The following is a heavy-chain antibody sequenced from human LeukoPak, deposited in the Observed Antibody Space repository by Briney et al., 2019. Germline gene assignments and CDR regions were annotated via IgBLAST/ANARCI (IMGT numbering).Heavy chain of an antibody. J-gene: IGHJ3*02. D-gene: IGHD1-26*01. V-gene: IGHV1-46*01. CDR3: ARIVGAFRRRDAFDI. CDR2: VNPSDNSR. CDR1: GYTLSSSY. Sequence: ASVKVSCKASGYTLSSSYMHWVRQAPGQGLEWMGVVNPSDNSRTYAQKFQGRVTMTRDRSTSTVYMELSSLRSDDTAVYYCARIVGAFRRRDAFDIWGQGTMVTVSS.